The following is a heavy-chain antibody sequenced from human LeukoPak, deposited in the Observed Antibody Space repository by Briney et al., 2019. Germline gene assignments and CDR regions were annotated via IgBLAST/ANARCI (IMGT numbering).Heavy chain of an antibody. D-gene: IGHD2-2*01. J-gene: IGHJ4*02. CDR2: VYYGGST. V-gene: IGHV4-39*01. Sequence: PSETLSLTCSVSGASISGAGYYWGWVRQSPGKGPEWIGSVYYGGSTYYNPSLKGRVTTSIDTSKNQFFLKLIYVTTADTAVYYCATASSFGVYDFWGLGTLVTVSS. CDR1: GASISGAGYY. CDR3: ATASSFGVYDF.